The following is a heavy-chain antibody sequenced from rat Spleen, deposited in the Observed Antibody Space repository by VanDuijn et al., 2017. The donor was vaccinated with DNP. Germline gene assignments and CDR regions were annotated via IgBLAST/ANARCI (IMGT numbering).Heavy chain of an antibody. CDR1: GFTFNGYY. V-gene: IGHV5-22*01. D-gene: IGHD4-3*01. J-gene: IGHJ2*01. Sequence: EVQLVGSGGGLVQSGRSLKLSCTASGFTFNGYYMAWVRRAPTKGLEWVSYISYDGGSTYYGDSVKGRFTISRDNAKSTLYLQMNSLRSEDMATYYCVRWYNSGYYFDYWGQGVMVTVSS. CDR3: VRWYNSGYYFDY. CDR2: ISYDGGST.